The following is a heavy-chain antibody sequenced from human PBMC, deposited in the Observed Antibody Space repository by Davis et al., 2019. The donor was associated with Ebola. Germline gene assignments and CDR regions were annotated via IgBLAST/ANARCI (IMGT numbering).Heavy chain of an antibody. D-gene: IGHD7-27*01. CDR1: GFTFSSYA. CDR2: ISYDGSNK. Sequence: PGGSLRLSCAASGFTFSSYAMHWVRQAPGKGLEWVAVISYDGSNKYYADSVKGRFTISRDNSKNTLYLQMNSLRAEDTAVYYCARSSNWGGDAFDIWGQGTMVTVSS. V-gene: IGHV3-30-3*01. CDR3: ARSSNWGGDAFDI. J-gene: IGHJ3*02.